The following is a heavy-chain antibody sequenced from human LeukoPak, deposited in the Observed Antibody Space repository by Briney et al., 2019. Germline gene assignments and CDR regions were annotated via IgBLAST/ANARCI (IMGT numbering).Heavy chain of an antibody. Sequence: GGSLRRSCVASGFTFSSYSMNWVRQAPGKGLEWVSYIGSGSNVLYANSVKGRFTISRDNVKNSLYLQMNSLRDGDTAVYFCARDDAWAFDYWGQGTLVTVSS. CDR2: IGSGSNV. V-gene: IGHV3-48*02. D-gene: IGHD3-16*01. CDR1: GFTFSSYS. J-gene: IGHJ4*02. CDR3: ARDDAWAFDY.